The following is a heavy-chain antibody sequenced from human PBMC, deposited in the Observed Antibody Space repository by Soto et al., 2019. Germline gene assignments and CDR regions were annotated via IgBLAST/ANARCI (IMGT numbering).Heavy chain of an antibody. CDR2: IKSKTDGGTI. J-gene: IGHJ1*01. CDR3: VKDESINWYSGHFRH. CDR1: GFTFSNAW. V-gene: IGHV3-15*01. Sequence: EVQLVESGGGLVKPGGSLRLSCEASGFTFSNAWMRWVRQAPGKGPEWVGRIKSKTDGGTIDYAAPVKGRFTISRDDSKNRLYLQMNSLSAEDTAFYYCVKDESINWYSGHFRHWGQGTLVTVSS. D-gene: IGHD6-13*01.